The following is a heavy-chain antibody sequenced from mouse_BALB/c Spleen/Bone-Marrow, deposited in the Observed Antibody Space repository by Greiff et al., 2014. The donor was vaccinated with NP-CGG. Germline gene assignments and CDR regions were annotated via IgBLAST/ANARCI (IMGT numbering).Heavy chain of an antibody. D-gene: IGHD2-1*01. Sequence: EVQRVESGPELVKPGASVKVSCKTSGYAFTSYNMYWKKQSHGKSLEWIGYIDPYNGGTSYNQKFKGKATLTVDKSSSTAYMHLNSLTSEDSAVYYCARQKTIYYGNYFDYWGQGTTLTVSS. CDR2: IDPYNGGT. CDR1: GYAFTSYN. J-gene: IGHJ2*01. V-gene: IGHV1S135*01. CDR3: ARQKTIYYGNYFDY.